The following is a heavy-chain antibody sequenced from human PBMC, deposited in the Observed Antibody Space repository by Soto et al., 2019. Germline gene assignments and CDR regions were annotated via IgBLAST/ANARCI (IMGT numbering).Heavy chain of an antibody. Sequence: QITLKESGPTLVKPTQTLTLTCTFSGFSLSTSGVGVGWIRQPPGKALEWLALIYWNDDKRYSPSLKSRLTITKDISKNQVVLTMTNMDPVDTATYYCAHHNWNYDRNWFDPWGQGTLVTVSS. V-gene: IGHV2-5*01. CDR1: GFSLSTSGVG. J-gene: IGHJ5*02. CDR3: AHHNWNYDRNWFDP. D-gene: IGHD1-7*01. CDR2: IYWNDDK.